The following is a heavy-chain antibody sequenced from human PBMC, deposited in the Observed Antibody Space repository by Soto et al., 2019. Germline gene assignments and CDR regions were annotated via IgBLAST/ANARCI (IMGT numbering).Heavy chain of an antibody. CDR2: MNPNSGNT. Sequence: ASVKVSCKASGYTFTSYDINWVRQATGQGLEWMGWMNPNSGNTGYAQKFQGRVTMTRNTSISTAYMELSSLRSEDTAVYYCARALGVGWGYYYYGMDVWGQGTTVTVSS. CDR1: GYTFTSYD. D-gene: IGHD7-27*01. J-gene: IGHJ6*02. CDR3: ARALGVGWGYYYYGMDV. V-gene: IGHV1-8*01.